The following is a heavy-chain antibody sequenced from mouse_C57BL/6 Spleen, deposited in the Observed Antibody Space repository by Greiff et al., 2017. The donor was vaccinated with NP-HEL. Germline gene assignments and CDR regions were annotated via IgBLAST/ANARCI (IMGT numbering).Heavy chain of an antibody. Sequence: EVMLVESGGGLVKPGGSLKLSCAASGFTFSDYGMHWVRQAPEKGLEWVAYISSGSSTIYYADTVKGRFTISRDNAKNTLFLQMTSLRSEDTAMYYCARPYSKGAAWFAYWGQVTLVTVSA. CDR3: ARPYSKGAAWFAY. CDR1: GFTFSDYG. V-gene: IGHV5-17*01. CDR2: ISSGSSTI. D-gene: IGHD2-5*01. J-gene: IGHJ3*01.